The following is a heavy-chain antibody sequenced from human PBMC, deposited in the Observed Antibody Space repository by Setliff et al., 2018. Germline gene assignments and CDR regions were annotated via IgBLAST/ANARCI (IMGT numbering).Heavy chain of an antibody. CDR1: GFTFSNDW. CDR3: ARLALTGYDSSGYYYASGTRGY. V-gene: IGHV3-74*01. Sequence: PGGSLRLSCAASGFTFSNDWMSWVRQAPGKGLEWVSRINSDGSSTTYADSVKGRFTISRDNAKNTLYLQMNSLRAEDTAVYYCARLALTGYDSSGYYYASGTRGYWGQGTLVTVSS. D-gene: IGHD3-22*01. J-gene: IGHJ4*02. CDR2: INSDGSST.